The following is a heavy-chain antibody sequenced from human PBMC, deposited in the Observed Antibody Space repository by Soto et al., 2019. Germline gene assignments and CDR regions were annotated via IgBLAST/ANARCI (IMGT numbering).Heavy chain of an antibody. V-gene: IGHV3-48*01. CDR2: ISSSSSTI. Sequence: EVQLVESGGGLVQPGGSLRLSCAASGFTFSSYSMNWVRHAPGKGLEWVSYISSSSSTIYYADSVKGRFTISRDNAKNSLYLQMNSLRAEDTAVYYCARDKGRSPLDYWGQGTLVTVSS. CDR1: GFTFSSYS. D-gene: IGHD2-15*01. J-gene: IGHJ4*02. CDR3: ARDKGRSPLDY.